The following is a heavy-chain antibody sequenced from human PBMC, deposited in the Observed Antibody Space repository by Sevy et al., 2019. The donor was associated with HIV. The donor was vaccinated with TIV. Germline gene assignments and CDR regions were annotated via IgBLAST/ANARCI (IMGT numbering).Heavy chain of an antibody. CDR1: GFTFDDYA. CDR3: AKDMGFNAFDI. Sequence: GGSLRLSCAASGFTFDDYAMHWVRQAPGKGLEWVSGISWNSGSIGNADSVKGRFTISRDNAKNSLYLQMNSLRAEDTALYYCAKDMGFNAFDIWGQWTMVTVSS. J-gene: IGHJ3*02. CDR2: ISWNSGSI. D-gene: IGHD3-10*01. V-gene: IGHV3-9*01.